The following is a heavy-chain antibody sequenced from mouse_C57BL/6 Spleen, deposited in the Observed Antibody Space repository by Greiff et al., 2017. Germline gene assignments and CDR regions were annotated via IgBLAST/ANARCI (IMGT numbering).Heavy chain of an antibody. CDR2: ISSGGDYI. CDR1: GFTFSSYA. J-gene: IGHJ2*01. Sequence: EVHLVESGEGLVKPGGSLKLSCAASGFTFSSYAMSWVRQTPEKRPEWVAYISSGGDYIYYADTVKGRFTISRDNARNTLYLQMSSLKSEDTAMYYCTRGFSYYGSSYDYFDYWGQGTTRTVSS. CDR3: TRGFSYYGSSYDYFDY. V-gene: IGHV5-9-1*02. D-gene: IGHD1-1*01.